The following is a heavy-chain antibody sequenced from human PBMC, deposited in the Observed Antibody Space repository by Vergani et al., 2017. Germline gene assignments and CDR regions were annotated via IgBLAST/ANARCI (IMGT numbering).Heavy chain of an antibody. J-gene: IGHJ4*02. CDR2: ISGSGGST. CDR3: AKDRGGSYYFFGY. V-gene: IGHV3-23*01. D-gene: IGHD1-26*01. Sequence: EVQLLESGGGLVQPGGSLRLPCAASGFTFSSHAMSWVRQAPGKGLEWVSAISGSGGSTYCADSVKGRFTISRDNSKNTLYLQMNSLGAEDTAVYYCAKDRGGSYYFFGYWGQGTLVTVSS. CDR1: GFTFSSHA.